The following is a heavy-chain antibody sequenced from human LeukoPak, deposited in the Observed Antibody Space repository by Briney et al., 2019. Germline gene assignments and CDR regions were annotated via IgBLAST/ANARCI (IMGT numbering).Heavy chain of an antibody. D-gene: IGHD6-13*01. J-gene: IGHJ4*02. V-gene: IGHV1-69*04. CDR2: IIPILGIA. Sequence: ASVKVSCKASGGTFSSYAISWVRQAPGQGLEWMGRIIPILGIANYAQKFQGRVTITAVKSTSTAYMELSSLRSEDTAVYYCARDLGYSSSWWPFDYWGQGTLVTVSS. CDR3: ARDLGYSSSWWPFDY. CDR1: GGTFSSYA.